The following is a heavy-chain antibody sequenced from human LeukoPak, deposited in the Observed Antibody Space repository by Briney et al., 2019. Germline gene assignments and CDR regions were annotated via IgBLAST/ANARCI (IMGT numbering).Heavy chain of an antibody. J-gene: IGHJ5*02. CDR3: ARDIGTTVSNWFDP. CDR2: IYYSGST. Sequence: PSETLSLTCTVSGGSIRSGGYYWSWIRQHPGKGLEWIGYIYYSGSTYYNPSLKSRVTISVDTSKNQFSLKLSSVTAADTAVYYCARDIGTTVSNWFDPWGQGTLVTVSS. D-gene: IGHD4-17*01. CDR1: GGSIRSGGYY. V-gene: IGHV4-31*03.